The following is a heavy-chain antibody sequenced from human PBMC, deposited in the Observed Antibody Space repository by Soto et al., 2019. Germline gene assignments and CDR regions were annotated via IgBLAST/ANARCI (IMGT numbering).Heavy chain of an antibody. D-gene: IGHD4-17*01. CDR1: GGTFSSYA. CDR3: ARGSGYGDHNDGYYFDY. V-gene: IGHV1-69*13. CDR2: IIPIFGTA. Sequence: SVKVSCKASGGTFSSYAISWVRQAPGQGLEWMGGIIPIFGTANYAQKFQGRVTITADESTSTADMELSSLRSEDTAVYYCARGSGYGDHNDGYYFDYWGQGTLVTVSA. J-gene: IGHJ4*02.